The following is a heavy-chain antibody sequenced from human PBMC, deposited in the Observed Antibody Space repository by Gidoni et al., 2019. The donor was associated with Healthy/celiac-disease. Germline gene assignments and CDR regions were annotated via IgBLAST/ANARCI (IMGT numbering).Heavy chain of an antibody. V-gene: IGHV4-59*01. Sequence: QVQLQESGPGLVKPSETLSLTCTVSGGSISSYYWSWTRQPPGKGLEWIGYIYYSGSTNYNPSLKSRVTISVDTSKNQFSLKLSSVTAADTAVYYCARAEATIPAGFDYWGQGTLVTVSS. CDR1: GGSISSYY. J-gene: IGHJ4*02. CDR2: IYYSGST. D-gene: IGHD5-12*01. CDR3: ARAEATIPAGFDY.